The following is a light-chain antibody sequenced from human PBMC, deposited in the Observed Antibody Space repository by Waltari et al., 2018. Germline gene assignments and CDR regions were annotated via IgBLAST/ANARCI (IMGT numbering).Light chain of an antibody. J-gene: IGLJ2*01. V-gene: IGLV1-47*01. Sequence: QSVLTQPPSASGTPGPRVTISCSGSNSNIGTKSVHRYQHPPGTAPKLPIYRNNQRPPGVPDRFSGSKSDTSASLAISGLRSEDEADYYCATWADGLSGPRLFGGGTKLTVL. CDR3: ATWADGLSGPRL. CDR1: NSNIGTKS. CDR2: RNN.